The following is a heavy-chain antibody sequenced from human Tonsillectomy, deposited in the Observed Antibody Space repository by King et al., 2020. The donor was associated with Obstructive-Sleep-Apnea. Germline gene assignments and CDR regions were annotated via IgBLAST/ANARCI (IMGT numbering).Heavy chain of an antibody. CDR3: AREPRIWNRGTLYNWFDP. CDR2: ISYSGRT. D-gene: IGHD1-1*01. V-gene: IGHV4-39*07. J-gene: IGHJ5*02. Sequence: LQLQESGPGLVKPSETLSLRCTVSGDSINSNNYYWGWIRQPPGKGLEWIGSISYSGRTYDNPSLKSRVTISIDTSKNQLSLKVSSVTAADTAVYYCAREPRIWNRGTLYNWFDPWGQGTLVTVSS. CDR1: GDSINSNNYY.